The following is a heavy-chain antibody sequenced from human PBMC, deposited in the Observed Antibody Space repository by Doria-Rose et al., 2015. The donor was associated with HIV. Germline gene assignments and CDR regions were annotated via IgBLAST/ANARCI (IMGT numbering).Heavy chain of an antibody. V-gene: IGHV4-59*01. J-gene: IGHJ4*02. D-gene: IGHD1-26*01. CDR3: ARVLSGTYDY. Sequence: QVQLQESGPGLVKPSETLSLTCSVSGGSISHYYWSWIWQPPGKGLEYIADIFYTGSTNYSLSLKSRVSISIDTSKNKFSLRLSSVTAADTAVYYCARVLSGTYDYWGQGTLVTVSS. CDR2: IFYTGST. CDR1: GGSISHYY.